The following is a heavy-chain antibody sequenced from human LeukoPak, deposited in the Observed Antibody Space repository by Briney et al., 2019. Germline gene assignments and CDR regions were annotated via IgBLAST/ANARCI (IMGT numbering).Heavy chain of an antibody. D-gene: IGHD3-22*01. CDR2: IYSGGST. Sequence: GGSLRLSCAASGFAVSSNYMSWVRQAPGKGPEWVSVIYSGGSTYYAGSVKGRFTISRDNSKNTLYLQMNSLRVEDTAVYYCAKGGLAYYDSSGSYYFDYWGQGTLVTVSS. CDR3: AKGGLAYYDSSGSYYFDY. J-gene: IGHJ4*02. V-gene: IGHV3-53*01. CDR1: GFAVSSNY.